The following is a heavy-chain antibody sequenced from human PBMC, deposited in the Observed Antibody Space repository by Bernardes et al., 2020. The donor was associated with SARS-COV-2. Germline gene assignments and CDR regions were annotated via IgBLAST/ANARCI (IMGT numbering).Heavy chain of an antibody. CDR1: GGSISSSSYY. Sequence: SETLSLTCTVSGGSISSSSYYWGWIRQPPGKGLEWIGSIYYSGSTYYNPSLKSRVTISVDTSKNQFSLKLSSVTAADTAVYYCARHGAGPEAFDYWGQGTLVTVSS. CDR3: ARHGAGPEAFDY. D-gene: IGHD1-26*01. V-gene: IGHV4-39*01. CDR2: IYYSGST. J-gene: IGHJ4*02.